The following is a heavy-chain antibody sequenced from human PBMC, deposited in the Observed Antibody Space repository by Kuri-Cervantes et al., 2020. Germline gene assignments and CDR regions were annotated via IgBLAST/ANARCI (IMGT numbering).Heavy chain of an antibody. CDR3: ARVRFLVDTYYMVV. CDR2: INSKDGDT. J-gene: IGHJ6*03. Sequence: ASVNVSCKVSGYTFTGSYILWVRQAPGHGLEWMGWINSKDGDTNYVQKFKGRVTMTSDTSISTAYMELGSLRSDDTAVYYCARVRFLVDTYYMVVWGKGTTVTVSS. D-gene: IGHD3-3*01. CDR1: GYTFTGSY. V-gene: IGHV1-2*02.